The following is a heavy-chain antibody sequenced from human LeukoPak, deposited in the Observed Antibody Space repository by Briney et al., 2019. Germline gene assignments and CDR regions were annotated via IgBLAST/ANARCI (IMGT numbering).Heavy chain of an antibody. CDR3: ARDRGHTVTTQESNWFDP. Sequence: PSETLSLTCTVSGGSISSGDYYWSWIRQPPGKGLEWIGYIYYSGSTYYNPSLKSRVTISVDTSKNQFSLKLGSVTAADTAVYYCARDRGHTVTTQESNWFDPWGQGTLVTVSS. D-gene: IGHD4-17*01. CDR1: GGSISSGDYY. CDR2: IYYSGST. V-gene: IGHV4-30-4*01. J-gene: IGHJ5*02.